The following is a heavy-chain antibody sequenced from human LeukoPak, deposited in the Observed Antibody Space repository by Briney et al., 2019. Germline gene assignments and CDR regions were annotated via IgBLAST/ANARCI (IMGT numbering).Heavy chain of an antibody. D-gene: IGHD6-13*01. V-gene: IGHV1-2*02. CDR1: LYTFTAYY. Sequence: ASLSVSSAASLYTFTAYYMHAGRHAPGQGLGWVGGINPNSVGTNSTQKFHGRVTMTRDTSISTAYLELSRLRSDDTAVYHCARVAAAGTSWRRNLTTIYSFDYWGQGTLVTVSS. J-gene: IGHJ4*02. CDR2: INPNSVGT. CDR3: ARVAAAGTSWRRNLTTIYSFDY.